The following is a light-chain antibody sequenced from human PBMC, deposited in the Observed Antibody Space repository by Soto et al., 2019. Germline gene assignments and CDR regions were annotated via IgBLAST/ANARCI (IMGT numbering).Light chain of an antibody. CDR1: SSNIGSNY. V-gene: IGLV1-47*01. J-gene: IGLJ2*01. CDR2: RNS. Sequence: QLVLTQPPSASGTPGQRVTISCSGSSSNIGSNYVYWYQQLPGTAPKLLIYRNSQRPSGVPDRFSGSKSGTSASLAISGLRSEDEADYYCAAWDDRLSDLVFGGGTKLTVL. CDR3: AAWDDRLSDLV.